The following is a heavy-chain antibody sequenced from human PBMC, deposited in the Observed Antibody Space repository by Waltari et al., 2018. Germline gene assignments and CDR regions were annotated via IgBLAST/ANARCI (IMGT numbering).Heavy chain of an antibody. V-gene: IGHV2-70*01. CDR2: LDSYDDK. Sequence: QVTLRESGPALVKPTQTLTLTCTVSGFSLTPPGMSVAWIRQPPGKALEWLALLDSYDDKYYTTSLKTRLTISRDTSKSQVVLRMTNMYPVDTATYFCARVTKGGNSYFDFWGQGTLVTVSS. D-gene: IGHD2-21*02. CDR3: ARVTKGGNSYFDF. CDR1: GFSLTPPGMS. J-gene: IGHJ4*02.